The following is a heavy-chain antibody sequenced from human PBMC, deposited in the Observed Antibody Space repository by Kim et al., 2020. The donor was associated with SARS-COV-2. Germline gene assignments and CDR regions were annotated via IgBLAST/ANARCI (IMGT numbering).Heavy chain of an antibody. CDR3: VKSLQPGAGYFYYYGTDV. CDR2: ISYDGTYK. J-gene: IGHJ6*01. D-gene: IGHD2-8*02. CDR1: GFTFSDTG. V-gene: IGHV3-30*18. Sequence: GGSLRLSCAASGFTFSDTGMHWVRQAPAKGLEWVAVISYDGTYKYYLDSLRGRFTISRDNSKNTLYLQMSSLTTDDSGVYYCVKSLQPGAGYFYYYGTDV.